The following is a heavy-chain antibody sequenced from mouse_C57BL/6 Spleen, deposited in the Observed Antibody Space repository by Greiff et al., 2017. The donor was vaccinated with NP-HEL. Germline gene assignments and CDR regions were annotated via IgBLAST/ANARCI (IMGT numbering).Heavy chain of an antibody. V-gene: IGHV1-80*01. D-gene: IGHD1-1*01. CDR2: IYPGDGDT. Sequence: QVQLKESGAELVKPGASVKISCKASGYAFSSYWMNWVKQRPGKGLEWIGQIYPGDGDTNYNGKFKGKATLTADKSSSTAYMQLSSLTSEDSAVYFCARARDYGPYYFDYWGQGTTLTVSS. J-gene: IGHJ2*01. CDR3: ARARDYGPYYFDY. CDR1: GYAFSSYW.